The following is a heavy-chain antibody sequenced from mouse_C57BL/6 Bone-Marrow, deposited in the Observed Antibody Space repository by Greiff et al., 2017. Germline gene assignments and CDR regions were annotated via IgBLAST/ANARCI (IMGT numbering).Heavy chain of an antibody. CDR3: ARDLGRGYFDY. V-gene: IGHV7-1*01. D-gene: IGHD4-1*01. CDR1: GFTFSDFY. Sequence: EVKLMESGGGLVQSGRSLRLSCATSGFTFSDFYMEWVRQAPGKGLEWIAASRNKANDYTTEYSASVKGRFIVSRDTSQSILYLQMKDLRAEDTAIYYCARDLGRGYFDYWGQGTTLTVSS. J-gene: IGHJ2*01. CDR2: SRNKANDYTT.